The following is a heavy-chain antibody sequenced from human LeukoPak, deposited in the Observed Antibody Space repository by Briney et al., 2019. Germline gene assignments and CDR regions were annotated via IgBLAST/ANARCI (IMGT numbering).Heavy chain of an antibody. CDR3: ARGRQDYGDYKYFYY. J-gene: IGHJ4*02. D-gene: IGHD4-17*01. V-gene: IGHV1-69*13. CDR2: IIPIFGTA. CDR1: GGTFSSYG. Sequence: ASVKVSCKASGGTFSSYGITWVRQAPGQGLEWMGGIIPIFGTANYAQKFQGRVTITADESTRTVDMELSSLRSEDTAVYYCARGRQDYGDYKYFYYWGQGSLVTVSS.